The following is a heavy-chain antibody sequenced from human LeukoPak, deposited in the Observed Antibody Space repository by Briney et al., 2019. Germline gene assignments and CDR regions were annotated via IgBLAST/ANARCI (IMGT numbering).Heavy chain of an antibody. CDR3: AKNEGWELHQYNLDV. CDR1: GFPFSDFA. D-gene: IGHD1-26*01. V-gene: IGHV3-23*01. Sequence: PGGSLRLSCAASGFPFSDFAMSWVRQAPGKGLQWVTTLSGSGDGTYFADALKGRFTISRDNSKNTLYLQMNSLRADDTAVYYCAKNEGWELHQYNLDVWGTGTAVTVSS. CDR2: LSGSGDGT. J-gene: IGHJ6*03.